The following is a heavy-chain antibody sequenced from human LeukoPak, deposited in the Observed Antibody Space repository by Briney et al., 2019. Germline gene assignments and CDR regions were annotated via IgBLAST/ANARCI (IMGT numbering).Heavy chain of an antibody. Sequence: ASVKVSCTASGYTFITYGINWVRQAPGQGLEWMGWISPYDASTNFAQNLQGRVTMTTDTITSTAFMELRSLRFEDTALYYCARDKAPRYTYGLGHWGQGTLVTVSS. J-gene: IGHJ4*02. V-gene: IGHV1-18*01. CDR3: ARDKAPRYTYGLGH. D-gene: IGHD5-18*01. CDR2: ISPYDAST. CDR1: GYTFITYG.